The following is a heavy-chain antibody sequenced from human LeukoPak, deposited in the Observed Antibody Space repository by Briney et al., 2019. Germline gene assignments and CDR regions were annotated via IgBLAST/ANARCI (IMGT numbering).Heavy chain of an antibody. V-gene: IGHV4-39*01. D-gene: IGHD1-1*01. CDR1: DGSISSNSYY. J-gene: IGHJ6*03. CDR3: ARHGWNDRWHYYYYMNV. CDR2: ISYSGST. Sequence: SETLSLTCTVSDGSISSNSYYWGWIRQPPGKGLEWIGSISYSGSTYYNPSLKSRVTISVDTSKNQFSLKLSSVTAADTAVYYCARHGWNDRWHYYYYMNVWGKGTTVTVSS.